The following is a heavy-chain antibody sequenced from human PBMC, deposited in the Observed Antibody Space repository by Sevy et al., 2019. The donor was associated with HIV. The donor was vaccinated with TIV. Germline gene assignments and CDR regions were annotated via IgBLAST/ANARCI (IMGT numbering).Heavy chain of an antibody. CDR3: ASPGGYRYGSLLDY. D-gene: IGHD5-18*01. CDR2: INPNSGDT. CDR1: GYTFTAYF. V-gene: IGHV1-2*02. J-gene: IGHJ4*02. Sequence: ASVKVSCKASGYTFTAYFIHWVRQAPGQGLEWMGWINPNSGDTNYAPKFQGRVTVTRDTSISTAYMELGSLRSDDTAVYYCASPGGYRYGSLLDYWGQGTLVTVSS.